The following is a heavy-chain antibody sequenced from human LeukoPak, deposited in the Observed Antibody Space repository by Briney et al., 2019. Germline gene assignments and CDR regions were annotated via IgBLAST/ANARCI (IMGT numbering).Heavy chain of an antibody. CDR3: ARWGHFDASGYFVVDY. CDR1: DGSIRNFY. V-gene: IGHV4-59*01. Sequence: PSETLSLTCTVSDGSIRNFYWTWFRQPPGKSLEWIGHTLYGGRTDYNPSLESRVTISVDTSKSQFSLNLRSVTTTDTAVYYCARWGHFDASGYFVVDYWGQGALVTVSS. CDR2: TLYGGRT. D-gene: IGHD3-22*01. J-gene: IGHJ4*02.